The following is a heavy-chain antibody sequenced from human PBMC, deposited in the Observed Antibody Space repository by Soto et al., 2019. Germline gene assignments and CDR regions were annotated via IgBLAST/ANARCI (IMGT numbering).Heavy chain of an antibody. D-gene: IGHD6-19*01. CDR1: GGSISSSSYY. CDR2: IYYSGST. CDR3: ARMYSSGYDAFDI. Sequence: QLQLQESGPGLVKPSETLSLTCTVSGGSISSSSYYWGWIRQPPGKGLEWIGSIYYSGSTYYNPSLKCRVTISVDTSKNQFSLKLSSVTAADTAVYYCARMYSSGYDAFDIWVQGTKVTV. J-gene: IGHJ3*02. V-gene: IGHV4-39*01.